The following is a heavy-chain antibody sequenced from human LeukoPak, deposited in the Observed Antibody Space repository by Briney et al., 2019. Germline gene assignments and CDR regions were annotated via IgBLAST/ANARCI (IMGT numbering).Heavy chain of an antibody. CDR3: AKLQWGRHDAFDI. CDR1: GFTFSNYG. D-gene: IGHD3-16*01. J-gene: IGHJ3*02. CDR2: ISASGEST. V-gene: IGHV3-23*01. Sequence: PGGSLRLSCAASGFTFSNYGMGWVRQAAGRGLEWLSGISASGESTYYADSVKGRFTISRDNSKNTLYLQMNSLRPEDTAVYYCAKLQWGRHDAFDIWGQGIMVTVSS.